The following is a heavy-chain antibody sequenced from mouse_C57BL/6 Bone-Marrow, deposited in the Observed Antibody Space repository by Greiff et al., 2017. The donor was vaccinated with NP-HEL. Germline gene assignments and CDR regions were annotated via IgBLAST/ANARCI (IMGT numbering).Heavy chain of an antibody. J-gene: IGHJ4*01. CDR2: IRNKANGYTT. CDR3: ARTGTAMDY. V-gene: IGHV7-3*02. CDR1: GFTFTDYY. D-gene: IGHD4-1*01. Sequence: EVQGVESGGGLVQPGGSLRLSCATSGFTFTDYYMSWVRQPPGKALEWLGFIRNKANGYTTEYSASVKGRFTISRDNSQSILYLQMNTLRAEDSATYYCARTGTAMDYWGQGTSVTVSS.